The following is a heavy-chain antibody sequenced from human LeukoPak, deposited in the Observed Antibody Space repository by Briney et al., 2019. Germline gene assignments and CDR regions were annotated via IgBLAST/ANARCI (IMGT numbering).Heavy chain of an antibody. CDR1: GFTVSTNY. CDR2: IKQDGSEK. J-gene: IGHJ4*02. Sequence: GGSLRLSCAASGFTVSTNYMSWVRQAPGKGLEWVANIKQDGSEKYYVDSVKGRFTISRDNAKNSLYLQMNSLRAEDTAVYYCAREGSSGYVWGQGTLVTVSS. D-gene: IGHD3-22*01. CDR3: AREGSSGYV. V-gene: IGHV3-7*01.